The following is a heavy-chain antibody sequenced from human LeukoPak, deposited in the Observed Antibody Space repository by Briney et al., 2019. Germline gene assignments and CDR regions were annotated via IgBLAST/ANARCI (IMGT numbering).Heavy chain of an antibody. CDR2: ISSSSSTI. Sequence: PGGSLRLSCAVSGFTFSSYSINWFRQAPGKGLEWVSYISSSSSTIYYADSVKGRFTISRDNAKNSLYLQMNSLRAEDTAVYYCARDELYYYDSSGYFSFDYWGQGTLVTVSS. J-gene: IGHJ4*02. CDR1: GFTFSSYS. CDR3: ARDELYYYDSSGYFSFDY. V-gene: IGHV3-48*01. D-gene: IGHD3-22*01.